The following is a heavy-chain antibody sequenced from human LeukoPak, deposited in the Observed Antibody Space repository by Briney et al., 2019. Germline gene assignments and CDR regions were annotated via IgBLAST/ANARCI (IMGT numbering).Heavy chain of an antibody. CDR2: RGSAGGD. CDR1: GFTFINYA. CDR3: ASRTWVGGGQYAFDR. D-gene: IGHD3-16*01. V-gene: IGHV3-23*01. J-gene: IGHJ3*01. Sequence: GGSLRLSCAASGFTFINYAVSWVRQAPGKGLEWVSARGSAGGDYYADSVKGRFTISRDNSATKMYLQMNSLRVEDTAVYYCASRTWVGGGQYAFDRWGQGTMVTVSS.